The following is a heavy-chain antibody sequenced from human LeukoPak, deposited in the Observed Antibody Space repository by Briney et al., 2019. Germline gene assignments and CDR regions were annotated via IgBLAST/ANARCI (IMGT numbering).Heavy chain of an antibody. CDR2: IYYSGST. CDR3: ARARRRDGYNYGFFWDY. D-gene: IGHD5-24*01. CDR1: GGSISSYY. Sequence: SETLSLTCTVSGGSISSYYWSWIRQPAGKGLEWIEYIYYSGSTNYNPSLKSRVTISVDTSKNQFSLKLSSVTAADTAVYYCARARRRDGYNYGFFWDYWGQGTLVTVSS. J-gene: IGHJ4*02. V-gene: IGHV4-59*01.